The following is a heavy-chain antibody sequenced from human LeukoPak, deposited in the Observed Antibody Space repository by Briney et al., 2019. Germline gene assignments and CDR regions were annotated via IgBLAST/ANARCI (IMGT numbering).Heavy chain of an antibody. CDR3: AKDGYYYGSGSYYSTPVDY. CDR1: GLTFSSHW. V-gene: IGHV3-74*01. J-gene: IGHJ4*02. D-gene: IGHD3-10*01. CDR2: ITNDGSST. Sequence: GGSLRLSCAASGLTFSSHWMHWVRQAPGKGLVWVSRITNDGSSTTYADSVKGRFTISRDNSKNTLYLQMNSLRAEDTAVYYCAKDGYYYGSGSYYSTPVDYWGQGTLVTVSS.